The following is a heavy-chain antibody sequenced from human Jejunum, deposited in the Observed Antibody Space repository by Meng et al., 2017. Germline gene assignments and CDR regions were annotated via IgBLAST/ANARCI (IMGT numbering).Heavy chain of an antibody. D-gene: IGHD1-14*01. CDR2: VWPSGAT. CDR3: VRAIRERYFDS. CDR1: GVSTTAPFY. J-gene: IGHJ4*02. Sequence: QGQLPESGPGLVKPSGALSLTCTVSGVSTTAPFYWTWIRQAPGKGLEWIGEVWPSGATYYNPSLSSRITISIDTSNNQFSLEVAFLTAADTAVYYCVRAIRERYFDSWGQGTLVTVSS. V-gene: IGHV4-4*02.